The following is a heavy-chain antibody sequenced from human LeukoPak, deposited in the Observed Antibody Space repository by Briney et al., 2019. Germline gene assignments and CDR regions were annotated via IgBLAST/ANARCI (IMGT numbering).Heavy chain of an antibody. J-gene: IGHJ3*01. CDR2: ISSSGSTI. D-gene: IGHD3-22*01. CDR3: AREYYYDSSGLGS. Sequence: GGSLRLSCAASGFTFSDYCMSWIRQAPGKGLEWVAYISSSGSTIYYADSVKGRFTISRDNAKNSLYLQMNSLRAADTAVYYCAREYYYDSSGLGSWGQGTMVTVSS. V-gene: IGHV3-11*01. CDR1: GFTFSDYC.